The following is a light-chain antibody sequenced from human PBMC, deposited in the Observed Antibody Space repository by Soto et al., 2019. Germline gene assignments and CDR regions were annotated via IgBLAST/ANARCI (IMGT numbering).Light chain of an antibody. CDR2: WGF. V-gene: IGKV4-1*01. CDR1: QSVLYSSNNKNY. Sequence: DIVMTQSPDSLAVSLGERATINCKSSQSVLYSSNNKNYLAWYQQKPGQSPKLLISWGFIRESGVPDRFGGSGSGTDFTLAITGLQADDGAVYYCHQYYGSPPRTFGQGTKVEIK. CDR3: HQYYGSPPRT. J-gene: IGKJ1*01.